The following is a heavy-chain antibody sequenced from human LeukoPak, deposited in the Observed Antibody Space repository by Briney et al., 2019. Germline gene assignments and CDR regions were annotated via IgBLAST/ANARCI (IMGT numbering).Heavy chain of an antibody. CDR2: IVVGSGNT. V-gene: IGHV1-58*01. Sequence: SVKVSCKASGFTFTSSAVQWVRQARGQRLEWIGWIVVGSGNTNYAQKFQERVTITRDMSTSTAYMELSSLRSEDTAVYYCAASPDYHDSSGYSYYFDYWGQGTLVTVSS. CDR1: GFTFTSSA. CDR3: AASPDYHDSSGYSYYFDY. D-gene: IGHD3-22*01. J-gene: IGHJ4*02.